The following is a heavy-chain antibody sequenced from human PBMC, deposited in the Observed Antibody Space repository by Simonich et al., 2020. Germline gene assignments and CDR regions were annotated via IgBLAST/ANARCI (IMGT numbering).Heavy chain of an antibody. V-gene: IGHV3-23*01. CDR3: AKDLGERITMIVVVIDAFDI. J-gene: IGHJ3*02. D-gene: IGHD3-22*01. Sequence: GGGLVQPGGSLRLSCAASGFTFSSYAMSWVRQAPGKGLEWCSAMRGSGGSTYYADSVKGRFTISRDNSKNTLYLQMNSLRAEDTAVYYCAKDLGERITMIVVVIDAFDIWGQGTMVTVSS. CDR1: GFTFSSYA. CDR2: MRGSGGST.